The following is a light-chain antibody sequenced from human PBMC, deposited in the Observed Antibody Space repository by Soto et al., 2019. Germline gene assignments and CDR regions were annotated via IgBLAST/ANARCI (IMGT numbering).Light chain of an antibody. V-gene: IGKV1-5*03. J-gene: IGKJ4*01. Sequence: DIQMTQSPSTLSASVGDRVTITCRASQSISYWLAWYQQKPGKAPNLLIYKASSLESGVPSRFSGSGSGTEFTLTINSLQPDDFATYYCQQYSNYPLTFGGGIQVEI. CDR1: QSISYW. CDR3: QQYSNYPLT. CDR2: KAS.